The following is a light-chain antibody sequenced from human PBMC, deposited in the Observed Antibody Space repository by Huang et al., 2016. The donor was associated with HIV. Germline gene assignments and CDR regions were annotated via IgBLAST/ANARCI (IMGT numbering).Light chain of an antibody. Sequence: VMTQSPATLSVSPGERATLSCRASESILRNLAWYQQRPGQPPRLRIYGASVRLPGIPDRFRGSGSGTEFSLTISSLQSEDFAVYYCQQYNKWPPYTYGQGTKLETK. J-gene: IGKJ2*01. CDR1: ESILRN. CDR2: GAS. V-gene: IGKV3-15*01. CDR3: QQYNKWPPYT.